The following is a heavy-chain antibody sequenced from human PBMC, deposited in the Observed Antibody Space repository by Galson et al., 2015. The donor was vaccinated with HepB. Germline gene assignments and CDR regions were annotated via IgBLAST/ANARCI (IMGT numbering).Heavy chain of an antibody. J-gene: IGHJ5*02. CDR1: GFPFNNAW. D-gene: IGHD2-8*02. CDR2: IKSKTDGETT. V-gene: IGHV3-15*01. CDR3: TTDVNYSTYWSWLDP. Sequence: SLRLSCAASGFPFNNAWMTWVRQAPGMGLEWVGRIKSKTDGETTDYAAPVKGRFTISRDDSKNRLYLQMNGLKPEDTAVYYCTTDVNYSTYWSWLDPWGREPWSPSPQ.